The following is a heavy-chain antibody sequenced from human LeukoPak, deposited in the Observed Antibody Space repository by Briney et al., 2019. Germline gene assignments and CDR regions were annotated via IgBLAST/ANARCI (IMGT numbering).Heavy chain of an antibody. Sequence: ASVKVSCKASGGTFSSYAISWVRQAPGQGLEWMGGIIHIFGTANYAQKFQGRVTITADESTSTAYMELSSLRSEDTAVYYCAGPGMWYFDYWGQGTLVTVSS. V-gene: IGHV1-69*13. D-gene: IGHD1-26*01. J-gene: IGHJ4*02. CDR1: GGTFSSYA. CDR3: AGPGMWYFDY. CDR2: IIHIFGTA.